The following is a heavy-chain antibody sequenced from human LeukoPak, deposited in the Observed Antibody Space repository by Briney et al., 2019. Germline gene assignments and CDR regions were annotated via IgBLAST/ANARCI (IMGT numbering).Heavy chain of an antibody. CDR1: GDSISSTTYY. CDR3: ARTHYYYYYMDV. V-gene: IGHV4-39*07. J-gene: IGHJ6*03. CDR2: IYYSGST. Sequence: PSETLSLTRTVSGDSISSTTYYCAWIRQPPGKGLEWIGSIYYSGSTYYNPSLKSRVTISVDTSKTQFSLRLSSVTAADTAVYYCARTHYYYYYMDVWGKGTTVTVS.